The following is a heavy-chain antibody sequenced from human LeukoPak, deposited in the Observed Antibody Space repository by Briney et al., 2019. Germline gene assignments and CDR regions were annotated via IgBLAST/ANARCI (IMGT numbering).Heavy chain of an antibody. V-gene: IGHV3-72*01. CDR1: GFTFSDHY. J-gene: IGHJ5*02. Sequence: GESLRLSCAASGFTFSDHYIDWVRKAPWKGLQWVGRSRNKANSYTTEYAASVKGRFIISRDDSKSSLYLQMNSLKTEDTALYYCTTENWGSTSWGQGTRVTVSS. CDR3: TTENWGSTS. D-gene: IGHD7-27*01. CDR2: SRNKANSYTT.